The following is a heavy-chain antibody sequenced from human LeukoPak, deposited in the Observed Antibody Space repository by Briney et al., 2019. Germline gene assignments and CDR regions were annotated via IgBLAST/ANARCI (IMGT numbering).Heavy chain of an antibody. V-gene: IGHV3-23*01. D-gene: IGHD5-24*01. CDR3: AKGRGPTISHPIDY. CDR1: GFTFNSYF. CDR2: ISGSDGGT. Sequence: GGSLRLSCAASGFTFNSYFMSWVRQAPGKGLEWVSGISGSDGGTYYADSVKGRLIISRDNSKNTLYLQMNSLRAEDTAAYYCAKGRGPTISHPIDYWGQGTLVTVSS. J-gene: IGHJ4*02.